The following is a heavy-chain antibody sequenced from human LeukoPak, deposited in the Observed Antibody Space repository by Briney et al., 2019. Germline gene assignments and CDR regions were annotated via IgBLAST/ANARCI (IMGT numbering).Heavy chain of an antibody. J-gene: IGHJ5*02. Sequence: SETLSLTCAVSGGFISSGNWWSWVRQPPGKGLEWIGEIYHSGSTNYNPSLKSRVTILVDRSKNQFSLKLSSVTAADTAVYYCARGWGRYGNWFDPWGQGTLVTVSS. D-gene: IGHD2-21*02. CDR2: IYHSGST. V-gene: IGHV4-4*02. CDR3: ARGWGRYGNWFDP. CDR1: GGFISSGNW.